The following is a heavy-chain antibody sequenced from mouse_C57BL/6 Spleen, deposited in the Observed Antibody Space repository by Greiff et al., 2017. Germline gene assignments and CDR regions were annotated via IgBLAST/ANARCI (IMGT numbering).Heavy chain of an antibody. CDR2: IDPENGDT. J-gene: IGHJ4*01. CDR3: TTPHAMDY. Sequence: EVQLQESGAELVRPGASVKLSCTASGFNIKDDYMHWVKQRPEQGLEWIGWIDPENGDTEYASKFQGKATITADTSSNTAYLQLSSLTSEDTAVYYCTTPHAMDYWGQGTSVTVSS. V-gene: IGHV14-4*01. CDR1: GFNIKDDY.